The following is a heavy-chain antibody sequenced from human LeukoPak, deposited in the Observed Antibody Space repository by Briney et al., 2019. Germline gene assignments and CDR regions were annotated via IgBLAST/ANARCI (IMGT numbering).Heavy chain of an antibody. D-gene: IGHD3-10*01. J-gene: IGHJ4*02. CDR1: GGSFSGYY. CDR3: ARHRTYYYGSGSYYLDY. Sequence: SETLSLTCAVYGGSFSGYYWSWIRQPPGKGLEWIGEINHSGSTNYNPSLKSRVTISVDTSKNQFSLKLSSVTAADTAVYYCARHRTYYYGSGSYYLDYWGQGTLVTVSS. CDR2: INHSGST. V-gene: IGHV4-34*01.